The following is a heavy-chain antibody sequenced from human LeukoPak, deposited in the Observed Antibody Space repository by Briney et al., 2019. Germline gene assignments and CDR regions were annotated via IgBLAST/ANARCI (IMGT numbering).Heavy chain of an antibody. CDR1: GFTFDDYG. Sequence: GSLRLSCAASGFTFDDYGMSWVRQAPGKGLEWVSGVNWNGASTGYADSVKGRFTISRDNAKNSLYLQMNSLRVEDTALYYCTRDPLSLGYSSSSSCYADYSGMDVWGQGTTVTVSS. J-gene: IGHJ6*02. CDR3: TRDPLSLGYSSSSSCYADYSGMDV. V-gene: IGHV3-20*04. CDR2: VNWNGAST. D-gene: IGHD2-2*01.